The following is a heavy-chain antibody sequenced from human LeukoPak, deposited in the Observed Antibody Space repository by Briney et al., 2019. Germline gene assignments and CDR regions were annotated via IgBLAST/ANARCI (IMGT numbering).Heavy chain of an antibody. CDR1: GGTFSSYA. D-gene: IGHD3-22*01. CDR3: ARGYDSSGYSYGPSLFDY. Sequence: SVKVSCKASGGTFSSYAISWVRQAPGQGLEWMGRIIPILGIANYAQKFQGRVTITADKSTSTAYMELSSLRSEDTAVYYCARGYDSSGYSYGPSLFDYWGQGTLVTVSS. J-gene: IGHJ4*02. V-gene: IGHV1-69*04. CDR2: IIPILGIA.